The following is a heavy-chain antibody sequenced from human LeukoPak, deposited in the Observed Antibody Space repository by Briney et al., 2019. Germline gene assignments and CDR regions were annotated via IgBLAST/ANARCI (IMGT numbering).Heavy chain of an antibody. Sequence: GGSLRLSCAASGFTFSSYWMSWVRQAPGKGLEWVANIKQDGSEKYYVDSVKGRFTISRDNAKNSLYLQMNSLRAEDTAVYYCAKDPLVRYYDGTAYYLDYWGQGTLVTVSS. V-gene: IGHV3-7*03. CDR3: AKDPLVRYYDGTAYYLDY. D-gene: IGHD3-22*01. CDR2: IKQDGSEK. CDR1: GFTFSSYW. J-gene: IGHJ4*02.